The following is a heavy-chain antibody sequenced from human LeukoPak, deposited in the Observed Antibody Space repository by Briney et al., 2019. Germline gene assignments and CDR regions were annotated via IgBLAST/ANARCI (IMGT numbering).Heavy chain of an antibody. D-gene: IGHD3-22*01. Sequence: NPSQTLSLTCTVSGGSVSSGGYYWSWIRQHPGKGLEWIGHIYYSGSTYYNPSLKSRVTISVDTSKNQFSLKLSSVTAADTAVYYCARDLSRRYYYDSSGHGWFDPWGQGTLVTVSS. CDR2: IYYSGST. CDR3: ARDLSRRYYYDSSGHGWFDP. V-gene: IGHV4-31*03. CDR1: GGSVSSGGYY. J-gene: IGHJ5*02.